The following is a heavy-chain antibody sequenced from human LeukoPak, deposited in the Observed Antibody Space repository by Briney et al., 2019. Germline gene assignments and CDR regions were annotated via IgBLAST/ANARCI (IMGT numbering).Heavy chain of an antibody. CDR1: GGSFSGYY. D-gene: IGHD3-16*02. J-gene: IGHJ4*02. CDR3: ARGGRYDYVWGSYRYTQAQFDY. V-gene: IGHV4-34*01. CDR2: INHSGST. Sequence: SETLSLTCAVYGGSFSGYYWSWIRQPPGKGLEWIGEINHSGSTNYNPSLKSRVTISVDTSKNQFSLKLSSVTDADTAVNYCARGGRYDYVWGSYRYTQAQFDYWGQGTLVTVSS.